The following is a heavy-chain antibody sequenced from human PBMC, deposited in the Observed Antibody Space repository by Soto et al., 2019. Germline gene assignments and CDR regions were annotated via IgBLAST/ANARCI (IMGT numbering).Heavy chain of an antibody. CDR2: IIPIFGTA. J-gene: IGHJ4*02. D-gene: IGHD3-9*01. CDR1: GGTFSSYA. V-gene: IGHV1-69*13. CDR3: ARGGEDDILTGYPKYYFDY. Sequence: SVKVSCKASGGTFSSYAISWVRQAPGQGLEWMGGIIPIFGTANYAQKFQGRVTITADESTSTAYMELSSLRSEDTAVYYCARGGEDDILTGYPKYYFDYWGQGTLVTVSS.